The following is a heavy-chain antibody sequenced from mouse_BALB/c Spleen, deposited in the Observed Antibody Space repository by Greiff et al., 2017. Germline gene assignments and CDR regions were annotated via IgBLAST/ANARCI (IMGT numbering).Heavy chain of an antibody. CDR2: ISTYYGDA. CDR3: ARSETTAHYAMDY. CDR1: GYTFTDYA. D-gene: IGHD1-2*01. J-gene: IGHJ4*01. V-gene: IGHV1S137*01. Sequence: VKLVESGAELVRPGVSVKISCKGSGYTFTDYAMHWVKQSHAKSLEWIGVISTYYGDASYNQKFKGKATMTVDKSSSTAYMELARLTSEDSAIYYCARSETTAHYAMDYWGQGTSVTVSS.